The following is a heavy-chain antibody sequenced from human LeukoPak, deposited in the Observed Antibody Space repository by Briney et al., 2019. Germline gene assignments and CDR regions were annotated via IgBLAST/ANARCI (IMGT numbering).Heavy chain of an antibody. D-gene: IGHD5-18*01. J-gene: IGHJ4*02. V-gene: IGHV3-23*01. CDR3: ASGYSYGFGLEYYFDY. CDR1: GFTFSNYW. CDR2: ISGSGGST. Sequence: GGSLRLSCGASGFTFSNYWVTWVRQAPGKGLEWVSAISGSGGSTYYADSVKGRFTISRDNSKNTLYLQMNSLRAEDTAVYYCASGYSYGFGLEYYFDYWGQGTLVTVSS.